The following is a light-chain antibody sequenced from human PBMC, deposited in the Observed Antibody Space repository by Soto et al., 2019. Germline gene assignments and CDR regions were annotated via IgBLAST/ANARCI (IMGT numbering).Light chain of an antibody. CDR2: DAS. CDR3: QQRSNWHT. V-gene: IGKV3D-11*01. Sequence: EILLTHSPATLSVSKGERATLSCRASHRVSSNLAWYQQKPGQAPRLLIYDASNRAAGIPARFSGSGSGTDFTLTISSLEPEDFAVYYCQQRSNWHTFGQGTRLEI. CDR1: HRVSSN. J-gene: IGKJ5*01.